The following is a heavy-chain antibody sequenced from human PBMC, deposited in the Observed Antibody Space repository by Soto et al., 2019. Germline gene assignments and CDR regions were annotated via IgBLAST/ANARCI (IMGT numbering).Heavy chain of an antibody. Sequence: ASVKVSCKVSGYTLTELSMHWVRQAPGKGLEWMGGFDPEDGETIYAQKFQGRVTMTEDTSTDTAYMELSSLRSEDTAVYYCATDPQHYYGSGSYYNPVDWGQGTLVTVSS. D-gene: IGHD3-10*01. J-gene: IGHJ4*02. CDR1: GYTLTELS. CDR2: FDPEDGET. CDR3: ATDPQHYYGSGSYYNPVD. V-gene: IGHV1-24*01.